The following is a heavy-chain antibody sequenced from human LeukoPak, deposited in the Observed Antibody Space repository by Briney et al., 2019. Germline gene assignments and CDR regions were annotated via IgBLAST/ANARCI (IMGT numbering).Heavy chain of an antibody. J-gene: IGHJ4*02. V-gene: IGHV4-39*01. Sequence: SETLSLTCTVSGGSISSSSYYWGWIRQPPGKGLEWIGSICCSGSTYYNPSLKSRVTISVDTSKYQFSLKLSSVTAADTAVYYCARQQRGDDSSGYPYYFDYWGQGTLVSVSS. CDR3: ARQQRGDDSSGYPYYFDY. CDR2: ICCSGST. CDR1: GGSISSSSYY. D-gene: IGHD3-22*01.